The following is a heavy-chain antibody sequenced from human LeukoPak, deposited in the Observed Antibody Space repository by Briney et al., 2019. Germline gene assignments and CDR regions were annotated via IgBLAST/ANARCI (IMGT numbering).Heavy chain of an antibody. CDR1: GFTFGGSA. CDR3: TTTTVTLDY. Sequence: QTGGSLRLSCAASGFTFGGSAMHWVRQASGKGLEWVGRIRSKANSYATTYAASVKGRFTISRDDSKNTAYLQMNSLKTEDTAVYYCTTTTVTLDYWGQGTLVTVSS. D-gene: IGHD4-17*01. CDR2: IRSKANSYAT. J-gene: IGHJ4*02. V-gene: IGHV3-73*01.